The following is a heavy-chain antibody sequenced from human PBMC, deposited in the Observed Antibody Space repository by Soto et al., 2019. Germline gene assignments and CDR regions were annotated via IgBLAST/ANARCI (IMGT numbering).Heavy chain of an antibody. D-gene: IGHD2-15*01. CDR1: GVTFISYA. CDR3: ALDLDIVVVPRMDV. J-gene: IGHJ6*02. CDR2: ISGSSSYI. Sequence: GGFLRLSCAASGVTFISYAMNWVRQAPGKGLEWVSAISGSSSYIYYADSVKGRFTISRDNAKNSLYLQMNSLRAEDTAVYYCALDLDIVVVPRMDVWGQGTTVTVSS. V-gene: IGHV3-21*01.